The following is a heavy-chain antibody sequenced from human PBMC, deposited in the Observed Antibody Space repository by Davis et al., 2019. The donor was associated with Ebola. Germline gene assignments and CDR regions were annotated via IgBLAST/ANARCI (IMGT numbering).Heavy chain of an antibody. D-gene: IGHD2-2*01. CDR1: GGSFSGYY. CDR2: INHSGST. V-gene: IGHV4-34*01. Sequence: SETLSLTCAVYGGSFSGYYWSWIRQLPGKGLEWIGEINHSGSTNYNPSLKSRVTISVDTSKNQFSLKLSSVTAADTAVYYCARVKYQLLLVTWPWGQGTLVTVSS. J-gene: IGHJ5*02. CDR3: ARVKYQLLLVTWP.